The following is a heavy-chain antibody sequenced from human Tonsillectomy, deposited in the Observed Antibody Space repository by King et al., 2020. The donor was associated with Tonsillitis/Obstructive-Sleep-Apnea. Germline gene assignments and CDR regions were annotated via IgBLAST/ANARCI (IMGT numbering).Heavy chain of an antibody. J-gene: IGHJ6*03. CDR2: IYYSGST. Sequence: QLQESGPGLVKPSETLSLTCTVSGGSISSYYWSWIRQPPGKGLEWIGYIYYSGSTNYNPSLKSRVTISVDTSKNQFSLKLSSVTAADTAVYYCARALGGGCYYYYYYYIDLWGKGTTVTVSS. D-gene: IGHD3-16*01. V-gene: IGHV4-59*01. CDR3: ARALGGGCYYYYYYYIDL. CDR1: GGSISSYY.